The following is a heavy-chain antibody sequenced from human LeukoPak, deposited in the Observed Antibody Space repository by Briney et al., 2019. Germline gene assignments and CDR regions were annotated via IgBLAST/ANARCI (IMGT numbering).Heavy chain of an antibody. J-gene: IGHJ4*02. V-gene: IGHV4-59*01. Sequence: PSETLSLTCTVSGGSISSYYWSWIRQPPGKGLEWIGYIYYSGSTNYNPSLKSRVTISVDTSKNQFSLKLSSVTAADTAVYYCARDLDTWGLFDYWGQGTLVTVSS. CDR3: ARDLDTWGLFDY. CDR1: GGSISSYY. D-gene: IGHD5-18*01. CDR2: IYYSGST.